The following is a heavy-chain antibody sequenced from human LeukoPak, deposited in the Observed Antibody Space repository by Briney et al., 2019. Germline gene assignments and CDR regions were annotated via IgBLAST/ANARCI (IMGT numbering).Heavy chain of an antibody. Sequence: SETLSLTCAVYGGSFSGYYWSWIRQPPGKGLEWIGEINHSGSTNYNPSLKSRVTISVDTSENQFSLKLSSVTAADTAVYYCASSGFSSSWTRNGYYFDYWGQGTLVTVSS. CDR1: GGSFSGYY. D-gene: IGHD6-13*01. J-gene: IGHJ4*02. CDR2: INHSGST. CDR3: ASSGFSSSWTRNGYYFDY. V-gene: IGHV4-34*01.